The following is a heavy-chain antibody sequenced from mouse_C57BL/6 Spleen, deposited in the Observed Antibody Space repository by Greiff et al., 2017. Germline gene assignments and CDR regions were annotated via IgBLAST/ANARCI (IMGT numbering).Heavy chain of an antibody. CDR2: INPNNGGT. CDR1: GYTFTDYN. Sequence: VQLQQSGPELVKPGASVTMSCTASGYTFTDYNMHWVKQSHGKSLEWIGYINPNNGGTSYNQKFKGKATLTVNKSSSTAYMELRSLTSEDSAVYYCASQLYYFDYWGQGTTLTVSS. J-gene: IGHJ2*01. CDR3: ASQLYYFDY. D-gene: IGHD4-1*02. V-gene: IGHV1-22*01.